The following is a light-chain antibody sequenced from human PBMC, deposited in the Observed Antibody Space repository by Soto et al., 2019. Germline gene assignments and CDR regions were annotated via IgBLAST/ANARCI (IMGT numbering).Light chain of an antibody. V-gene: IGKV3D-15*01. CDR1: QSVSSN. CDR3: KHYNNFPSFT. Sequence: IVMTQSPATLSVSPGDRATLSCRASQSVSSNLAWYQQKPGQAPRLLIYGASTSATGIPARFRGSGSGTQFTLTICSPQSEDFAVYYCKHYNNFPSFTFGQGTKLEIK. J-gene: IGKJ2*01. CDR2: GAS.